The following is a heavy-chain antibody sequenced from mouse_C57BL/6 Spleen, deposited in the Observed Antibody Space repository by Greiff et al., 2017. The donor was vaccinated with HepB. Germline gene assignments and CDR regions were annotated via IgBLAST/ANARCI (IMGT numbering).Heavy chain of an antibody. CDR3: AITTVVNYFDY. J-gene: IGHJ2*01. CDR2: IYPRSGNT. CDR1: GYTFTSYG. D-gene: IGHD1-1*01. V-gene: IGHV1-81*01. Sequence: QVQLKESGAELARPGASVKLSCKASGYTFTSYGISWVKQRTGQGLEWIGEIYPRSGNTYYNEKFKGKATLTADKSSSTAYMELRSLTSEDSAVYFCAITTVVNYFDYWGQGTTLTVSS.